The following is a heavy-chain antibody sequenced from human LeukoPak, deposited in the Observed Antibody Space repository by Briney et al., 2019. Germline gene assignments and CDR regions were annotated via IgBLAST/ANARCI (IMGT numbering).Heavy chain of an antibody. CDR2: INSDGSST. CDR3: AKGAYYAD. D-gene: IGHD3-3*01. CDR1: GFTFSSYE. J-gene: IGHJ4*02. Sequence: PGGSLRLSCAASGFTFSSYEMNWVRHAPGKGLVWVSRINSDGSSTSYADSVKGRFTISRDNSKNTLYLQMNSLRAEDTAVYYCAKGAYYADWGQGTLVTVSS. V-gene: IGHV3-74*01.